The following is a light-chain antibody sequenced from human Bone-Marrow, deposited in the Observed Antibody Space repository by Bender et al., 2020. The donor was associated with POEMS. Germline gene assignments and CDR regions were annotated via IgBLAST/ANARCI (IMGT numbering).Light chain of an antibody. CDR1: SSDVGGYNY. CDR2: DVT. J-gene: IGLJ2*01. CDR3: SSYTRTFTVDVV. Sequence: QSALTQPASVPGSPGQSTTISCTGTSSDVGGYNYVSWYQQYPGRAPKLMIYDVTSRPSGVSNRFSGSKSGNTASLAISGLQAEDEADYYCSSYTRTFTVDVVFGGGTKLTVL. V-gene: IGLV2-14*01.